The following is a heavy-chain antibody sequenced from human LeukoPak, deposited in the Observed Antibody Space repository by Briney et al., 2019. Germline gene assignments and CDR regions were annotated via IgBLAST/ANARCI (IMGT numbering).Heavy chain of an antibody. CDR1: GFTVSDNY. Sequence: GGSLRLSCAASGFTVSDNYMGWVRQAPGKGLEWVSVMYSGGDTYYADSVKGRFTFSRDISKNTLYLQMNGLRTEDTAMYYCARDAPQVPAAGVLASWGQGPLVTVSS. J-gene: IGHJ5*02. CDR2: MYSGGDT. V-gene: IGHV3-53*01. D-gene: IGHD6-13*01. CDR3: ARDAPQVPAAGVLAS.